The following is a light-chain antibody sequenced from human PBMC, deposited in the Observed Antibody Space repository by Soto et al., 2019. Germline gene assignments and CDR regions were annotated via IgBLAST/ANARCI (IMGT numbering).Light chain of an antibody. V-gene: IGLV2-23*02. Sequence: QSALNQPASVSGSPGQSVTISCTATSSDVEHYKLVSWYQQHPGKAPKLIIYEVTKRPSGVSNRFSGSKSANTASLTISGLQPEDEDDYYCCSSVGRYVFGTGTKLTVL. CDR3: CSSVGRYV. CDR2: EVT. J-gene: IGLJ1*01. CDR1: SSDVEHYKL.